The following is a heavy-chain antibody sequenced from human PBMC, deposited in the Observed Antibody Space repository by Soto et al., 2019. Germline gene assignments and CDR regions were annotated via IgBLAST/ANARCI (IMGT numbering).Heavy chain of an antibody. CDR2: IYHSGST. CDR3: ARINWSGSSWYYFDY. J-gene: IGHJ4*02. D-gene: IGHD6-13*01. V-gene: IGHV4-61*01. Sequence: PSETLSLTCSFSGGSVITNSYYWSWIRQPPGKGLEWIGYIYHSGSTNYKSSLKSRVTMSVDTSKNQFSLQLTSVTAADTAVYYCARINWSGSSWYYFDYWGQGTLVTVSS. CDR1: GGSVITNSYY.